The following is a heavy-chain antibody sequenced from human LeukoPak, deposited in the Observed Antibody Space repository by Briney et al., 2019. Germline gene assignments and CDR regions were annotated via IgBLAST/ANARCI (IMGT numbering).Heavy chain of an antibody. V-gene: IGHV4-30-2*01. CDR1: GGSISSGDYS. Sequence: SQTLSLTCAVSGGSISSGDYSWSWIRQPPGKGLEWIGYVYRSGSTFYNPSLKSRVTISVDRSKNQFSLNLSSVTAADTAVYFCARDIMDNGGFDYWGQGTLVTVSS. CDR2: VYRSGST. J-gene: IGHJ4*02. CDR3: ARDIMDNGGFDY. D-gene: IGHD3-16*01.